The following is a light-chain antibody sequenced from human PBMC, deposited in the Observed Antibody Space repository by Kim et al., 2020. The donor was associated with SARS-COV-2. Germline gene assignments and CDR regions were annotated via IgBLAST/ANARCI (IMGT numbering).Light chain of an antibody. CDR3: QQTYITPFT. J-gene: IGKJ3*01. CDR2: AAA. V-gene: IGKV1-39*01. CDR1: QSISNH. Sequence: AAVGDRVTITCRTSQSISNHLNWYHQKPGRAPKLLIYAAATLQGGVPSRFSGSGSETDFTLTISSLQPEDFATYFCQQTYITPFTFGPGTKVDIK.